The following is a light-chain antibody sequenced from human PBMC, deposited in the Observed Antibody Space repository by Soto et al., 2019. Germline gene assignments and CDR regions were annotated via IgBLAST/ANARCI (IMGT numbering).Light chain of an antibody. V-gene: IGLV2-14*01. CDR1: SSDVGDYNY. Sequence: QSVLTQPASVSGSPGQSITISCTGTSSDVGDYNYVSWYQQHPGKAPKLMIYDVSNRPSGVSNRFSGSKSGNTASLTISGLQAEDEADYYCCSYTSSSPVVFGGGTKLTVL. CDR3: CSYTSSSPVV. J-gene: IGLJ2*01. CDR2: DVS.